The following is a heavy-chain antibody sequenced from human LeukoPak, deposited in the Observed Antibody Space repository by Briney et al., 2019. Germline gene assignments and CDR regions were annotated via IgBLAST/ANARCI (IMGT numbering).Heavy chain of an antibody. Sequence: SLACALDSFLFALLDRGWDRHVASDVFGWVSAIRDNSGSTYYADSVKGRFTISRDNSKNTLDLQMNSLRAEDTAVYYCAKEGSGWSFDIWGQGTMVTVSS. CDR3: AKEGSGWSFDI. V-gene: IGHV3-23*01. CDR1: DSFLFALLD. D-gene: IGHD6-19*01. J-gene: IGHJ3*02. CDR2: IRDNSGST.